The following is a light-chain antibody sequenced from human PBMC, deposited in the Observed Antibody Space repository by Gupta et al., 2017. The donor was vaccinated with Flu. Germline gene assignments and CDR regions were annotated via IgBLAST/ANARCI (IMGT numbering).Light chain of an antibody. J-gene: IGLJ2*01. CDR2: EVS. CDR3: SSYTSSSTLDVV. CDR1: SSDVGGYNY. Sequence: TISCTGTSSDVGGYNYGSWYQQHPGKAPKLMIYEVSNRPSGVSNRFSGSKSGNTASLTISGLQAEDEADYYCSSYTSSSTLDVVFGGGTKLTVL. V-gene: IGLV2-14*01.